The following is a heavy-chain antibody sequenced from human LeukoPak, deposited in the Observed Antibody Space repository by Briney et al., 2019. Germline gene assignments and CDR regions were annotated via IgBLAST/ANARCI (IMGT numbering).Heavy chain of an antibody. Sequence: GGSLRLSCAASGFTFSSYSMNWVRQAPGKGLEWVSSISSSSYIYYADSVKGRFTISRDNAKNSLYLQMNSLRAEDTAVYYCARDGMTTPAFDYWGQGTLVTVSS. CDR3: ARDGMTTPAFDY. D-gene: IGHD4-11*01. V-gene: IGHV3-21*01. CDR1: GFTFSSYS. J-gene: IGHJ4*02. CDR2: ISSSSYI.